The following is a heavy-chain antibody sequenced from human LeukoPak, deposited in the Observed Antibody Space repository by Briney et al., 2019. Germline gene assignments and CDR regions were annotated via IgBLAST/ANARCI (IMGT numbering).Heavy chain of an antibody. V-gene: IGHV4-59*01. CDR3: ARVHSSSSVSFDI. D-gene: IGHD6-6*01. Sequence: PSETLSLTCTVSGGSISSYYWSWIRQPPGKGLEWIGYIYYSGSTNYNPSLKSRVTISVDTSKNQFSLKLSSVTAADTAVYYCARVHSSSSVSFDIWGQGTMVTVSS. J-gene: IGHJ3*02. CDR2: IYYSGST. CDR1: GGSISSYY.